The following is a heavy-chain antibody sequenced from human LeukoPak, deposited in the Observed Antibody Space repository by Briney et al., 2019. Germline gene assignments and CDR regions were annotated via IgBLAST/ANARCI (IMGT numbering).Heavy chain of an antibody. CDR2: IDPSSTYI. J-gene: IGHJ3*02. CDR1: GFTFRSYS. D-gene: IGHD2-2*01. CDR3: ARDLLGYCSSTSCPGAFDI. Sequence: GGSLRLSCAASGFTFRSYSMNWVRQAPGKGLEWVSAIDPSSTYIYYADSVKGRFTISRDNAENSLYLQMNSLRVEDTAVYYCARDLLGYCSSTSCPGAFDIWGQGTMVTVSS. V-gene: IGHV3-21*01.